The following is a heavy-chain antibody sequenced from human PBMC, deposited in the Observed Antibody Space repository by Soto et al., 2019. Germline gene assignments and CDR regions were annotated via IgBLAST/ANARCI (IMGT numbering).Heavy chain of an antibody. D-gene: IGHD6-19*01. CDR3: ARDIVHSSGWPPFDS. CDR1: GGTFSSYA. CDR2: IIPIFGTA. J-gene: IGHJ4*02. V-gene: IGHV1-69*12. Sequence: QVQLVQSGAEVKKPGSSVKVSCKASGGTFSSYAISWVRQAPGQGLEWMGGIIPIFGTANYAQKFQGRVTITAAESTSTGDMELSSLRSEDTAVYYCARDIVHSSGWPPFDSWGQGTLVTVSS.